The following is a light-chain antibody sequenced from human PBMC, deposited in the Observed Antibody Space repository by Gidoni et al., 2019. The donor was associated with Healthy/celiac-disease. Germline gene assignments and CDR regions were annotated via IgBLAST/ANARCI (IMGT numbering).Light chain of an antibody. V-gene: IGKV3-20*01. CDR2: GAS. CDR3: QQYGSSHT. CDR1: QSVSSSY. J-gene: IGKJ2*01. Sequence: EIVLTQSPGTLSLSPGERATLSCRASQSVSSSYLAWYQQKPGQAPRLLIYGASSRATGIPDRFSGSGSGTDFTLTISRLEREDFAVYYCQQYGSSHTFXQXTKLEIK.